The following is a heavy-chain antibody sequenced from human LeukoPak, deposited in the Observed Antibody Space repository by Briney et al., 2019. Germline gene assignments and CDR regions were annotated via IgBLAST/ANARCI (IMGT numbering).Heavy chain of an antibody. CDR1: GFSFENYA. J-gene: IGHJ4*02. CDR2: ISAYGTNT. V-gene: IGHV3-23*01. CDR3: ARDVAVAGQRYYFDY. D-gene: IGHD6-19*01. Sequence: GGSLRLSCAASGFSFENYAMNWVRQAPGKGLEWVSGISAYGTNTYYADSVKGRLTTSRDTSNNTLFLQMNSLRAEDTAIYYCARDVAVAGQRYYFDYWGQGTLVTVSS.